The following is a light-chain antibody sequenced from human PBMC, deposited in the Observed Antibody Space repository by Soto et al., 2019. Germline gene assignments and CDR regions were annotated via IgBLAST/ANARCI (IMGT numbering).Light chain of an antibody. J-gene: IGKJ1*01. Sequence: DIQMTQSPDTLSASVGDRVTITCRARQSISTWLAWYQQKPWKAPKLLIHKASNLLSGVPSRFSGSGSGTEFTLTISSLTPEDFAHYNCQQYHSHRAWTFGQGTKVEI. V-gene: IGKV1-5*03. CDR3: QQYHSHRAWT. CDR1: QSISTW. CDR2: KAS.